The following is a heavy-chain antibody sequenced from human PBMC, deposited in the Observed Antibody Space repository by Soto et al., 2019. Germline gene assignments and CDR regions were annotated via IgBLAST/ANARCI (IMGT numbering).Heavy chain of an antibody. V-gene: IGHV4-31*03. CDR1: GGSISSSSYF. CDR3: ARDKITGLFDY. J-gene: IGHJ4*02. Sequence: PSETLSLTCTVSGGSISSSSYFWWTWVRQHPGKGLEWIGSIYYSGSTYYNPSLKSRVTISVDTSKNQFSLKLTSVTAADTAVYYCARDKITGLFDYWGQGTLVPVSS. CDR2: IYYSGST. D-gene: IGHD2-8*02.